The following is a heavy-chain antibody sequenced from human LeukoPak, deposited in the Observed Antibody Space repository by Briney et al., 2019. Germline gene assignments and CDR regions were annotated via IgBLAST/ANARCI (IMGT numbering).Heavy chain of an antibody. CDR2: LDRDGTTT. Sequence: GGSLRLSCVASGFTFSTYWMHWVRQAPGKGLEWVSRLDRDGTTTSYADSVYGRFTISRDNAKSTLYLQMRSLRAEDTAVYYCAGYYDILTGFDYWGQGTLVTVSS. D-gene: IGHD3-9*01. CDR1: GFTFSTYW. V-gene: IGHV3-74*01. J-gene: IGHJ4*02. CDR3: AGYYDILTGFDY.